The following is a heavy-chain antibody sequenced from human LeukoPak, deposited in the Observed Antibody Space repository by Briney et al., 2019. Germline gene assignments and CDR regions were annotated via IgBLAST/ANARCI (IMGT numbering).Heavy chain of an antibody. V-gene: IGHV3-21*01. CDR1: GFTLSSYS. CDR2: ISSSSYI. J-gene: IGHJ5*02. D-gene: IGHD6-6*01. CDR3: ASEGAARRNWFDP. Sequence: GGSLRLSCAASGFTLSSYSMNWVRQAPGKGLEWVSSISSSSYIYYADSVKGRFTISRDNAKNSLYLQMNSLRAEDTAVYYCASEGAARRNWFDPWGQGTLVTVSS.